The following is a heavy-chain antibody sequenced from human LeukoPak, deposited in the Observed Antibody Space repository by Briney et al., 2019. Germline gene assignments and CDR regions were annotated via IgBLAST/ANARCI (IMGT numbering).Heavy chain of an antibody. CDR3: ARSPLRRGYCSSTSCNNYYYYGMDV. J-gene: IGHJ6*04. CDR2: ISSSGSTI. Sequence: GGSLRLSCAASGFTFSSYEMNWVRQAPGKGLEWVSYISSSGSTIYYADSVKGRFTISRDNAKNSLYLQMNSLRAEDTAVHYCARSPLRRGYCSSTSCNNYYYYGMDVWGKGTTVTVSS. CDR1: GFTFSSYE. V-gene: IGHV3-48*03. D-gene: IGHD2-2*02.